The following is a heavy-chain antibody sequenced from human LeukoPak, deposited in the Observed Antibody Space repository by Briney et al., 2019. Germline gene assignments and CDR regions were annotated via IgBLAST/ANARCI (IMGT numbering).Heavy chain of an antibody. CDR2: IKSKTDGGTT. Sequence: GGSLRLSCAASGFTFSSYAMHWVRQAPGKGLEWVGRIKSKTDGGTTDYAAPVKGRFTISRDDSKNTLYLQMNSLKTEDTAVYYCTTEGLHYDYVWGSYRYSPWGQGTLVTVSS. CDR1: GFTFSSYA. V-gene: IGHV3-15*01. CDR3: TTEGLHYDYVWGSYRYSP. J-gene: IGHJ5*02. D-gene: IGHD3-16*02.